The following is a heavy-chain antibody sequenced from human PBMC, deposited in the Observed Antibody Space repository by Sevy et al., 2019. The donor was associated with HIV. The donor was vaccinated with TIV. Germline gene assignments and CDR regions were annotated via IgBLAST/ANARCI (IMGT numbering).Heavy chain of an antibody. CDR3: ARGKRGYGYALNY. J-gene: IGHJ4*02. Sequence: GGSLRLSCAASGFTVNINYMTWVRQAPGKGLEGVSVIHSDDTTYHADSVKDRFTISRANFKNTLHLHMSSLRAEDTAVYDCARGKRGYGYALNYWGQGTLVTVSS. D-gene: IGHD5-18*01. V-gene: IGHV3-66*01. CDR1: GFTVNINY. CDR2: IHSDDTT.